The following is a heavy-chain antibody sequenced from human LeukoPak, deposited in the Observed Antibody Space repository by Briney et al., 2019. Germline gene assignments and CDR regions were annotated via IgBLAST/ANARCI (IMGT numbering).Heavy chain of an antibody. V-gene: IGHV1-18*01. CDR3: ARAREKYCSGGSCYDY. Sequence: GASVKVSCKASGYTFTSYGISWVRQAPGQGLEWMGWISAYNSNTNYAQKLQGRVTMTTDTSTSTAYMELRSLRSDDTAVYYCARAREKYCSGGSCYDYWGQGTLVTVSS. CDR1: GYTFTSYG. J-gene: IGHJ4*02. CDR2: ISAYNSNT. D-gene: IGHD2-15*01.